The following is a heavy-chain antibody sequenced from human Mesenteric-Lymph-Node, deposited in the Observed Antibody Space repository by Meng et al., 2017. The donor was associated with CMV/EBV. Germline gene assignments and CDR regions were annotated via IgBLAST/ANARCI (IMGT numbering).Heavy chain of an antibody. CDR1: GFTFSNYF. D-gene: IGHD2-21*01. J-gene: IGHJ4*02. V-gene: IGHV3-30-3*01. CDR3: ARDRQPYCGGDCAPDY. Sequence: GGSLRLSCAASGFTFSNYFMNWVRQAPGKGLEWVALISYDGGNKYYADSVQGRFTISRDNSKNTLYLQMNNLRAEDTAVYYCARDRQPYCGGDCAPDYWGQGTLVTVSS. CDR2: ISYDGGNK.